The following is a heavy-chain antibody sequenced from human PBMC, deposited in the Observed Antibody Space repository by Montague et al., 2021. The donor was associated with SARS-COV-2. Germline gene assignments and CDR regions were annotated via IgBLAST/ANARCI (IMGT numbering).Heavy chain of an antibody. CDR1: GGSFSGHS. J-gene: IGHJ4*02. D-gene: IGHD3-22*01. V-gene: IGHV4-34*01. CDR2: INHSGGT. CDR3: ARGLTDVTVILVFVGASLYFDT. Sequence: SETLSITCAVYGGSFSGHSWTWIRQPPGKGLEWIGEINHSGGTNXNPSLKSRVTISVDTSKNQFSLKLSSLTAADTAVYYCARGLTDVTVILVFVGASLYFDTWGQGALVTVSS.